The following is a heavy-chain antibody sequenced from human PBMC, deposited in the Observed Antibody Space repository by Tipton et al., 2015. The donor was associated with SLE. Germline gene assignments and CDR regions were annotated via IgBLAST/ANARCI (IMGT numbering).Heavy chain of an antibody. J-gene: IGHJ6*03. V-gene: IGHV4-39*07. CDR2: INHSGST. CDR1: GGSISSSAYF. D-gene: IGHD3-3*01. Sequence: TLSLTCTVSGGSISSSAYFWGWIRQPPGKGLEWIGIINHSGSTYYNVSLKSRVTISIDTSKNQFSLRLSSVTAADTAVYYCARDSYDFWSGYTPSGTMDVWGKGTTVTVSS. CDR3: ARDSYDFWSGYTPSGTMDV.